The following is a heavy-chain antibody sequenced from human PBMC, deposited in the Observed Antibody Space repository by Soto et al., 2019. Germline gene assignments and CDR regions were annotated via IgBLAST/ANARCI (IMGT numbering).Heavy chain of an antibody. J-gene: IGHJ5*02. Sequence: PRESLKISCKGSGYNFATYWIAWVRQMPGKGLEYMGIIYPGDSDTRYSPSFQGQVTFSADKSINTAYLQWSSLKASDTAMYYCARHGFYGDYASNYFDPWGQGTLVTVSS. D-gene: IGHD4-17*01. V-gene: IGHV5-51*01. CDR1: GYNFATYW. CDR2: IYPGDSDT. CDR3: ARHGFYGDYASNYFDP.